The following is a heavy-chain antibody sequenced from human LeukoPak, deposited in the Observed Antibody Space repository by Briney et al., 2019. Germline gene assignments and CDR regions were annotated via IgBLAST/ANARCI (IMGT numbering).Heavy chain of an antibody. D-gene: IGHD7-27*01. Sequence: SETLSLTCTVSGGSISSGDYFWSWIRQPPGKGLEWIGHIYRSGSTYYNPSLKSRVTISVDRSKNQFSLNLSSVTAADTAVYYCARLPPLGTPDYWGQGTLVTVSS. V-gene: IGHV4-30-2*01. CDR3: ARLPPLGTPDY. CDR1: GGSISSGDYF. CDR2: IYRSGST. J-gene: IGHJ4*02.